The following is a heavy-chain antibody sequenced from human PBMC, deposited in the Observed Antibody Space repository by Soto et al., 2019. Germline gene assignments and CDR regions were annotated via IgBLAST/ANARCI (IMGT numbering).Heavy chain of an antibody. D-gene: IGHD2-15*01. CDR3: ARDWDAQDREAAGTYYFDY. J-gene: IGHJ4*02. V-gene: IGHV1-18*01. CDR2: TSAYRGNT. CDR1: GYNFLAYG. Sequence: QIQLVQSGPEVRKPGASVKLFCKASGYNFLAYGISWVRQAPGQGLEWMGWTSAYRGNTNYAQKFQDRVIMTTDRPTGTTYMARMTLTPDSTDIYYCARDWDAQDREAAGTYYFDYCGQGTLVTVSS.